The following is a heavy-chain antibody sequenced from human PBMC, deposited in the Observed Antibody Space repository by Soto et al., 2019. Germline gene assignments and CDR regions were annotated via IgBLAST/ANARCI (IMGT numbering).Heavy chain of an antibody. CDR2: INVVNGNI. D-gene: IGHD3-22*01. CDR3: ARGDGYSDY. Sequence: ASVKVSCEASGYTFTRYAMHWVRQAPGQRLEWMGWINVVNGNIKYSQKFQGRVTITSDTSASTAYMKLSSLRSEDTAVYYCARGDGYSDYWGQGTLVTVSS. V-gene: IGHV1-3*01. CDR1: GYTFTRYA. J-gene: IGHJ4*02.